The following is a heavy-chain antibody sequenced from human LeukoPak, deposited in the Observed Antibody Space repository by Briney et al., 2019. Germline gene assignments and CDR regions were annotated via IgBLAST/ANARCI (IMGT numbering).Heavy chain of an antibody. J-gene: IGHJ3*02. V-gene: IGHV4-39*01. CDR2: IYYSGST. CDR3: ARHARTSGYAFDI. D-gene: IGHD1-14*01. CDR1: GGSISSSSYY. Sequence: PSETLSLTCTVSGGSISSSSYYWGWIRQPPGKGLEWIGSIYYSGSTYYNPSLKSRVTISVDTSKNQFSLKLSSVTAADTAVYYCARHARTSGYAFDIWGQGTMVTVSS.